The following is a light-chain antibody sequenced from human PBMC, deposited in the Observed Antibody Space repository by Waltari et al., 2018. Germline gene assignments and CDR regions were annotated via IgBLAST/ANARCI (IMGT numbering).Light chain of an antibody. V-gene: IGKV3D-15*01. CDR2: GTS. J-gene: IGKJ1*01. CDR3: QQYDHWPWT. CDR1: QSVRSP. Sequence: DIVMTQSPATLSLSPGESATLSCRASQSVRSPFAWFQQQPGQPPRLLIYGTSTRATGIPARFSGSGSGTEFSLTISSLQPEDFATYYCQQYDHWPWTFGQGTRVEAK.